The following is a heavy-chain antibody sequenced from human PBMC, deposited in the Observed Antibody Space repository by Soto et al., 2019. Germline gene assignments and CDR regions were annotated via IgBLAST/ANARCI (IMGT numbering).Heavy chain of an antibody. V-gene: IGHV3-30*18. Sequence: PGGSLRLSCAASGFTFSSYGIHWVRQAPGKGLEWVAVISYDGINKYYAASVKGRFTISRDNSKNTLYLQMNSLRAEDTAVYYFAKGASYYRFGSGYLGMGFWGHGTTVAVSS. CDR1: GFTFSSYG. D-gene: IGHD3-3*01. CDR2: ISYDGINK. J-gene: IGHJ6*02. CDR3: AKGASYYRFGSGYLGMGF.